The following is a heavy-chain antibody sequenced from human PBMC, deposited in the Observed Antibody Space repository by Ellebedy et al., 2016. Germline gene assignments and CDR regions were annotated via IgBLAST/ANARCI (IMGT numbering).Heavy chain of an antibody. CDR3: ARGCSSSTCSSNYYYIDV. CDR2: ISGTNVE. D-gene: IGHD2-2*01. Sequence: GESLKISXKTSGFAFDDSAINWVRQAPGRGLEWVAYISGTNVEFYADSVRGRFTISRDNAKKTLDLQMNGLRVEDSALYFCARGCSSSTCSSNYYYIDVWGKGTTVTVSS. V-gene: IGHV3-69-1*02. CDR1: GFAFDDSA. J-gene: IGHJ6*03.